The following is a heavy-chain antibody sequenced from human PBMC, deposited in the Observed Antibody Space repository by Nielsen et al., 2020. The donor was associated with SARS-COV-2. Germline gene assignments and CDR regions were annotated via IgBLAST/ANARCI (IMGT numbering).Heavy chain of an antibody. CDR2: IYPGDSDT. CDR1: GYSFTSYW. CDR3: ARGLLWSGYWFDP. J-gene: IGHJ5*02. D-gene: IGHD3-10*01. Sequence: GESLKISCKGSGYSFTSYWIGWVRQMPGKGLEWMGIIYPGDSDTRYSPSFQGQVTISADKSISTAYLQWSSLKASDTATYYCARGLLWSGYWFDPWGQGTLVTVSS. V-gene: IGHV5-51*01.